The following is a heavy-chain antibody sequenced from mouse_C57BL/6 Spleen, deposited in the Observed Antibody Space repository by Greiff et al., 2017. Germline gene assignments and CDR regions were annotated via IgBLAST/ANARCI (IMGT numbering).Heavy chain of an antibody. CDR3: AGYGNFPTGTYSY. J-gene: IGHJ2*01. V-gene: IGHV1-53*01. D-gene: IGHD2-1*01. Sequence: VQLQQPGTELVKPGASVKLSCKASGYTFTSYWMHWVKQRPGQGLEWIGNINPSNGGTNYNEKFKSKATLTVAKSSSTAYMQLSSLTSEDSAVYYCAGYGNFPTGTYSYWGQGTTLTVSS. CDR1: GYTFTSYW. CDR2: INPSNGGT.